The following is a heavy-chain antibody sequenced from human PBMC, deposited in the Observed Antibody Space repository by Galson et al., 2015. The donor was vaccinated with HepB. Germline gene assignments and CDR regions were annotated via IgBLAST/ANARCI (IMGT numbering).Heavy chain of an antibody. J-gene: IGHJ4*02. V-gene: IGHV4-59*11. D-gene: IGHD6-6*01. Sequence: ETLSLTCTVSGGSIGSHYWTWIRQPPGKGLECIGYIYSSVGTKYNPSLKSRVSISVDTSKNQVSLKLRSVTAADTAVYYCSSGQLWIDYWGQGTLVTVSS. CDR2: IYSSVGT. CDR1: GGSIGSHY. CDR3: SSGQLWIDY.